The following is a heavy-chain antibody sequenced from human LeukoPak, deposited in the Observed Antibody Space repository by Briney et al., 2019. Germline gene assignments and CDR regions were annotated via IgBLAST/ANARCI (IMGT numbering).Heavy chain of an antibody. J-gene: IGHJ6*03. CDR2: IYYSGST. V-gene: IGHV4-39*01. CDR1: GGSISSSSYY. D-gene: IGHD3-3*01. CDR3: ARLYYDFWSGYSHYMDV. Sequence: SETLSLTCTVSGGSISSSSYYWGWIRQPPWKGLEWIGSIYYSGSTYYNPSLKSRVTISVDTSKNQFSLKLSSVTAAYTAVYYCARLYYDFWSGYSHYMDVWGKGTTVTVSS.